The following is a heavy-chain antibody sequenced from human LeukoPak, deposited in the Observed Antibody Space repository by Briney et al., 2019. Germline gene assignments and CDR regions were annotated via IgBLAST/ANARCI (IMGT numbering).Heavy chain of an antibody. V-gene: IGHV1-2*02. J-gene: IGHJ5*02. D-gene: IGHD1-26*01. Sequence: ASVKVSCKASGYTFTGYYMYWVRQAPGQGLEWMGWTNPNSGGTDYAQKFQGRVTMTRDTSISTAYMELSSLSSDDTALYYCARGIVGATTWIDPWGHGTLVTVSS. CDR2: TNPNSGGT. CDR1: GYTFTGYY. CDR3: ARGIVGATTWIDP.